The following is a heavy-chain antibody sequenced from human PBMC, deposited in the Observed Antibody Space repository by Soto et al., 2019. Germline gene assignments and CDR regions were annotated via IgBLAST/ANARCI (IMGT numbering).Heavy chain of an antibody. Sequence: QITLKESGPTLIKPTQTLRLTCTFSGFSLSTSAAGVGWVRQPPGKALEWLGIIYWDDDQRFSPFLKSRLTITKDTSRNQVVLTLTNMDPVDTGTYYCAHTVRREVATFLAFWGQGTPVTVSS. CDR2: IYWDDDQ. J-gene: IGHJ4*02. V-gene: IGHV2-5*02. CDR3: AHTVRREVATFLAF. D-gene: IGHD5-12*01. CDR1: GFSLSTSAAG.